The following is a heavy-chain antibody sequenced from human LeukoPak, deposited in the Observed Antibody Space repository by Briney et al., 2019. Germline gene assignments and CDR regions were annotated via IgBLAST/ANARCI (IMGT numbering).Heavy chain of an antibody. CDR2: IHYNGST. D-gene: IGHD3-9*01. CDR1: GSSITSSY. V-gene: IGHV4-59*01. J-gene: IGHJ3*02. Sequence: SETLFLSCSFAGSSITSSYWSWLRQPPGKGLEWIGYIHYNGSTNYNPSFKSRVAISVDTSDNHFSLKLSCVTAADTAVYYCARVKNYDILTGPNAFDMWGQGTMVTVSS. CDR3: ARVKNYDILTGPNAFDM.